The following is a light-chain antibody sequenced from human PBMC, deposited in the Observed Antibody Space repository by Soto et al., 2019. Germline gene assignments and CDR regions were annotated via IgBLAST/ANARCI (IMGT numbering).Light chain of an antibody. V-gene: IGLV1-47*01. Sequence: QSVLTQPPSASGTPGQRVTISCSGSSSNIGSNFIYWYQQLPGTAPKLLIYRNNERPSGVPDRFSGSKSGTSASLAMSGLRSEDEADYHCAAWDDSLSGVVFGGGTKLTVL. J-gene: IGLJ2*01. CDR3: AAWDDSLSGVV. CDR1: SSNIGSNF. CDR2: RNN.